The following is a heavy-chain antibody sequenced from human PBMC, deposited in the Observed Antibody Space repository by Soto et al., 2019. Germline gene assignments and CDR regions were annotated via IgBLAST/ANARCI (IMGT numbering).Heavy chain of an antibody. D-gene: IGHD2-21*02. CDR2: IIPIFGTA. V-gene: IGHV1-69*13. CDR3: ARSIVVVTALDY. Sequence: GASVKVSCKASGGTSSSYAISWVRQAPGQGLEWMGGIIPIFGTANYAQKFQGRVTITADESTSTAYMELSSLRSEDTAVYYCARSIVVVTALDYWGQGTLVTVSS. CDR1: GGTSSSYA. J-gene: IGHJ4*02.